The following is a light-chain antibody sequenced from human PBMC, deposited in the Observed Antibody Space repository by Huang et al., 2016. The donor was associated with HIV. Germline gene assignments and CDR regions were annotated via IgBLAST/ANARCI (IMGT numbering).Light chain of an antibody. Sequence: EIVMTQSPGTLSVAPGERATLSCRASQNINTNLAWFQQKPCQAPRRLIYAASTRTADFPARFSGSGSRTEFTLTISSLQSEDIAVYYCQQYNDWPRSFGQGTKVEIK. CDR1: QNINTN. V-gene: IGKV3-15*01. J-gene: IGKJ1*01. CDR2: AAS. CDR3: QQYNDWPRS.